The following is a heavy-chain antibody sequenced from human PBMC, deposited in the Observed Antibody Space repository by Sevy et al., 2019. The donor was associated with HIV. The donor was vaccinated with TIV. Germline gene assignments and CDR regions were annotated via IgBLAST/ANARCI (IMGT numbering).Heavy chain of an antibody. J-gene: IGHJ3*02. CDR1: GFTFSSYA. V-gene: IGHV3-30-3*01. Sequence: GGSLRLSCAASGFTFSSYAMHWVRQAPGKGLEWVAVISYDGSNKYYADSVKGRFTISRDNSKNTLDLQMNSLRAEDTAVYYCARAYYDSSGYSWGEGAFDIWGQGTMVTVSS. D-gene: IGHD3-22*01. CDR2: ISYDGSNK. CDR3: ARAYYDSSGYSWGEGAFDI.